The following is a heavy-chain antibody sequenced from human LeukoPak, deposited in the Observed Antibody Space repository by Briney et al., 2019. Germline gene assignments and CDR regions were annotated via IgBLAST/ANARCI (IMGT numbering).Heavy chain of an antibody. J-gene: IGHJ4*02. CDR1: DSTFSTYT. CDR2: ISYDGSDT. Sequence: AGGSLRLSCAASDSTFSTYTLHWIRQAPGKGLDWVTLISYDGSDTYYADSVKGRFTISRDNSKHTLYLQMNSLSDEDTAVYYCAKASRITMIVVVHPIDYWGQGTLVTVSS. CDR3: AKASRITMIVVVHPIDY. D-gene: IGHD3-22*01. V-gene: IGHV3-30*04.